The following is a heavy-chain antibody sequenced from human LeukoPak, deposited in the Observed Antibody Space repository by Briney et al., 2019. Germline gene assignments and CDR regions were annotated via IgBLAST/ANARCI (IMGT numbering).Heavy chain of an antibody. Sequence: GGSLRLSCAASGFTFSGSAMHWVRQASGKGLEWVGRIRSKANSYATAYAASVKGRFTISRDDSKSTAYLQMNSLKTEDTAVYYYTIWRSGSREDAFDIWGQGTMVTVSS. J-gene: IGHJ3*02. CDR2: IRSKANSYAT. CDR3: TIWRSGSREDAFDI. CDR1: GFTFSGSA. V-gene: IGHV3-73*01. D-gene: IGHD1-26*01.